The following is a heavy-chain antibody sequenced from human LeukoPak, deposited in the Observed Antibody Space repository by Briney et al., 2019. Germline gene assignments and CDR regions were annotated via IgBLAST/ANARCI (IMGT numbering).Heavy chain of an antibody. Sequence: GGSLRLSCAASGFTFSTYSMNWVRQAPGKGLEWVSTISASGGTTYYADSVKGRFTISRDNSKNTLYLQMNSLRAEDTAVYYCAKHYSSNSLGRYFDYWGQGTLVTVSS. CDR3: AKHYSSNSLGRYFDY. CDR2: ISASGGTT. V-gene: IGHV3-23*01. D-gene: IGHD6-13*01. CDR1: GFTFSTYS. J-gene: IGHJ4*02.